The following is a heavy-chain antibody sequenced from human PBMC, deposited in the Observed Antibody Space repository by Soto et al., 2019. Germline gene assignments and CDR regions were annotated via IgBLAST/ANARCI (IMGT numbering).Heavy chain of an antibody. J-gene: IGHJ3*02. CDR3: ARVVWYNWNHGVAFDI. V-gene: IGHV3-48*01. CDR1: GFTFSSYS. CDR2: ISSSSSTI. Sequence: PVGSLRVSCAASGFTFSSYSMNWVRQAPGKGLEWVSYISSSSSTIYYADSVKGRFTISRDNAKNSLYLQMNSLRAEDTAVYYCARVVWYNWNHGVAFDIWGQGTMVTVSS. D-gene: IGHD1-20*01.